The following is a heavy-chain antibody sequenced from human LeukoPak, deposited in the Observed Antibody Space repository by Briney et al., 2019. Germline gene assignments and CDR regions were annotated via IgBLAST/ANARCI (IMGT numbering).Heavy chain of an antibody. CDR3: ARRTDPRVYYFDY. CDR1: GFTFSSYS. CDR2: ISSSSSYI. J-gene: IGHJ4*02. Sequence: GGSLRLSCAASGFTFSSYSMNWVRQAPGKGLEWVSSISSSSSYIYYADSVKGRFTISRDNAKNSLYLQMNSLRAEDTAVYYCARRTDPRVYYFDYWGQGTLVTVSS. V-gene: IGHV3-21*01.